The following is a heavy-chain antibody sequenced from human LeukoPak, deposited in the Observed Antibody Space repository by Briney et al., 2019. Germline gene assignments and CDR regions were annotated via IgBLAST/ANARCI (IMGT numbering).Heavy chain of an antibody. J-gene: IGHJ4*02. CDR2: ISSDSRTI. CDR1: GFTFSSYS. CDR3: ARDTGAVAFAY. V-gene: IGHV3-48*01. D-gene: IGHD6-19*01. Sequence: LTGGSLRLSCAASGFTFSSYSMNWVRQAPGKGLEWVSYISSDSRTIYYADSVKGRFTISRDNAKNSLYLQMNSLRAEDTAVYYCARDTGAVAFAYWGQGTLVTVSS.